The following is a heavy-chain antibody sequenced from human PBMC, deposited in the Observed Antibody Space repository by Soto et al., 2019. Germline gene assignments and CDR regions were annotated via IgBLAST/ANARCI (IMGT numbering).Heavy chain of an antibody. Sequence: TSETLSLTCSVSVGSISGSYWSWIRQSPGKGLEWLGYVYYTGSTNYSPSLRSRVSISVDTSKNEFSLRLSSVTAADTAVYFCARSVAVPGAHIDYWGQGTQVTVSS. CDR2: VYYTGST. D-gene: IGHD6-19*01. CDR1: VGSISGSY. V-gene: IGHV4-59*01. CDR3: ARSVAVPGAHIDY. J-gene: IGHJ4*02.